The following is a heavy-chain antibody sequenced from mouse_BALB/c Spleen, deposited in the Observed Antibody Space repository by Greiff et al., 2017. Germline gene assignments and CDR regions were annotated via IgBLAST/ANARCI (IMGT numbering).Heavy chain of an antibody. V-gene: IGHV1-63*01. CDR1: GYAFTNYW. J-gene: IGHJ4*01. CDR3: ARGGLRRDYAMDY. Sequence: VKLQESGAELVRPGTSVKISCKASGYAFTNYWLGWVKQRPGHGLEWIGDIYPGSGNTYYNEKFKGKATLTADKSSSTAYMQLSSLTSEDSAVYFCARGGLRRDYAMDYWGQGTSVTVSS. D-gene: IGHD2-2*01. CDR2: IYPGSGNT.